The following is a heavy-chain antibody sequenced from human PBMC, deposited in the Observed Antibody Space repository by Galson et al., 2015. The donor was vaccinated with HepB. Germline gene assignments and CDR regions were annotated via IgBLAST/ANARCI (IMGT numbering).Heavy chain of an antibody. CDR1: GYTFTSYG. CDR2: ISAYNGNT. J-gene: IGHJ4*02. Sequence: SVKVSCKASGYTFTSYGISWVRQAPGQGLEWMGWISAYNGNTNYAQKLQGRVTMTTDTSTSTAYMELRSLRSDDTAVYYCARVELRYFDWLLEEPYFDYWGQGTLVTVSS. CDR3: ARVELRYFDWLLEEPYFDY. V-gene: IGHV1-18*01. D-gene: IGHD3-9*01.